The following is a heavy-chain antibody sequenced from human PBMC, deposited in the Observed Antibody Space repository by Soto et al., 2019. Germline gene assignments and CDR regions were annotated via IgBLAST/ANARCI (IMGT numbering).Heavy chain of an antibody. V-gene: IGHV1-18*01. CDR1: GYTFTSYG. Sequence: VASVKVSCKASGYTFTSYGISWVRQAPGQGLEWMGWISAYNGNTNYAQKLQGRVTMTTDTSTSTAYMELRSLRSDDTAVYYCAREVPDILTGYYSWFDPWGQGTLVTVYS. J-gene: IGHJ5*02. CDR3: AREVPDILTGYYSWFDP. D-gene: IGHD3-9*01. CDR2: ISAYNGNT.